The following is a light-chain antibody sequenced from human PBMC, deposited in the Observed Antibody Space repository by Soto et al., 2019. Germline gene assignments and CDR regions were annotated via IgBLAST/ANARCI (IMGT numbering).Light chain of an antibody. Sequence: QSALTQPPSASGSPGQSVTFSCTGTSSDVGGYNSVSWYQQHPGKAPKLMIYEVNKRPSGVPDRFSGSKSGNTASLTVSGLQAEDEADYYCSSYAGSNNFVFGTGTKVTVL. V-gene: IGLV2-8*01. CDR1: SSDVGGYNS. CDR3: SSYAGSNNFV. J-gene: IGLJ1*01. CDR2: EVN.